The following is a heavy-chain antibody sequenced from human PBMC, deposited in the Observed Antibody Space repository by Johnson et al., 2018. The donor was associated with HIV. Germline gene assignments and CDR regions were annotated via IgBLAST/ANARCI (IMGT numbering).Heavy chain of an antibody. CDR3: AKVALTTVTTPGRDAFDI. D-gene: IGHD4-17*01. CDR1: GFTFSSYG. CDR2: ISYDGSNK. Sequence: VQLVESGGGVVQPGRSLRLSCAASGFTFSSYGMHWVRQAPGKGLECVAVISYDGSNKYYADSVKGRFTISRDNSKNTLYLQMNSLRAEDTAVYYCAKVALTTVTTPGRDAFDIWGPGTMVTVSS. J-gene: IGHJ3*02. V-gene: IGHV3-30*18.